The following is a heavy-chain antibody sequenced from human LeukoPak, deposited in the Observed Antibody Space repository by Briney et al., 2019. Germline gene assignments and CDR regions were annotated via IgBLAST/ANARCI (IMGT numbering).Heavy chain of an antibody. D-gene: IGHD1-7*01. Sequence: GESLRLSCAASGFTFSSYAMSWVRQAPGKGLEWVSAISGSGGSTYYADSVKGRFTISRDNSKNTLYLQMNSLRAEDTAVYYCAKSLRNWNYVPFLGYWGQGTLVTVSS. CDR2: ISGSGGST. CDR3: AKSLRNWNYVPFLGY. J-gene: IGHJ4*02. CDR1: GFTFSSYA. V-gene: IGHV3-23*01.